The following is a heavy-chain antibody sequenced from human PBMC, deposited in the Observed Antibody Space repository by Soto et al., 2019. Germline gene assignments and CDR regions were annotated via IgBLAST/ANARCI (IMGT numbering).Heavy chain of an antibody. CDR2: IYYSGST. J-gene: IGHJ5*02. D-gene: IGHD3-22*01. V-gene: IGHV4-31*03. CDR1: GGSISSGGYY. Sequence: QVQLQESGPGLVKPSQTLSLTCTVSGGSISSGGYYWSWIRQHPGKGLEWIGYIYYSGSTYYNPSLKRRVTISVDTSKTHFSLKLSSVPAADTAVYYCATYDSSGYYSGSPSGWFDPWGQGTLVTVSS. CDR3: ATYDSSGYYSGSPSGWFDP.